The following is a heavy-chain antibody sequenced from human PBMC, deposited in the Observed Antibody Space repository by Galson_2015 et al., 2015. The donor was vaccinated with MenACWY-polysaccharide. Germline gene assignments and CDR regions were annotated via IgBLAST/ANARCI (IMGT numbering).Heavy chain of an antibody. V-gene: IGHV5-51*01. CDR2: IYPGDSDT. CDR1: GYSFTSYW. D-gene: IGHD2-2*01. Sequence: QSGAEVKKPGESLTISCKGSGYSFTSYWIGWVRQMPGKGLEWMGIIYPGDSDTRYSPSFQGQVTISVHKSINTAFLQWRSLKASDTAMYYCASPYCSSSKCHQPFDFWGQGTLVTVSS. J-gene: IGHJ4*02. CDR3: ASPYCSSSKCHQPFDF.